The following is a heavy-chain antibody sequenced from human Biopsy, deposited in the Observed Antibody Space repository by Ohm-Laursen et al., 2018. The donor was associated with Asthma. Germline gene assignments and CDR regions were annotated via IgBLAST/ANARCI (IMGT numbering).Heavy chain of an antibody. Sequence: SETLSLTCTVSGGSTSNSNYYWGWIRQSPGKGLEWIGSLHYSGSPYYTFYNPSLESRVTISLDASKNEFSLRLTYVTAADTAQYYCVGQSGYRSGWPKLLFVYYGMDVWGPGTTVTVSS. CDR1: GGSTSNSNYY. CDR2: LHYSGSPYYT. CDR3: VGQSGYRSGWPKLLFVYYGMDV. V-gene: IGHV4-39*01. J-gene: IGHJ6*02. D-gene: IGHD6-19*01.